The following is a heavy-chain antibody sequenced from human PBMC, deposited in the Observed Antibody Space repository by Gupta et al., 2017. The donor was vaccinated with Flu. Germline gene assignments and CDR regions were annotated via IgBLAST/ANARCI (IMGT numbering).Heavy chain of an antibody. Sequence: QERVVASGGGVVQPGRSLRLSCAASGFSFGNYGMHWVRQAPGKGLEWVAVISHDGSNYYHTDSVKGRFTISRDNSKNTLYLQMSSLRTEDTAVYYCAKDWRGNNNNYGMNVWGQGTTVTVS. D-gene: IGHD3-16*01. CDR3: AKDWRGNNNNYGMNV. CDR1: GFSFGNYG. V-gene: IGHV3-30*18. CDR2: ISHDGSNY. J-gene: IGHJ6*02.